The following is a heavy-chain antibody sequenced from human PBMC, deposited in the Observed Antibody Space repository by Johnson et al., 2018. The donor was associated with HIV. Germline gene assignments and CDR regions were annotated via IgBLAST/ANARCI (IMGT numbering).Heavy chain of an antibody. V-gene: IGHV3-23*04. CDR2: ITGGGGST. Sequence: VQLVESGGGLVQPGGSLRLSCAASGFTFSDYSMRWVRQTPGEGLEWVSTITGGGGSTYYAESVKGRFTISRDNSKNTLYMQMDSLRAEDTAVYYCARESPAGAGSGSDAFDIWGQGTMVTVSS. CDR3: ARESPAGAGSGSDAFDI. D-gene: IGHD3-10*01. CDR1: GFTFSDYS. J-gene: IGHJ3*02.